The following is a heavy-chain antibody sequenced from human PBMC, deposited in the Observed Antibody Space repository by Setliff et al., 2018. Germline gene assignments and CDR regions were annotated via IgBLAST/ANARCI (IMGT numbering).Heavy chain of an antibody. V-gene: IGHV1-2*02. Sequence: ASVKVSCKASGYTFTAYYMHWVRQAPGQGPEWMGWINPDSGATNFAQKFQGRVTMTRDTSTTTAYMDLNSLRSDDTAVYYCARDEVNCSGSKCYSGFDSWGQGTLVTVSS. CDR1: GYTFTAYY. CDR2: INPDSGAT. J-gene: IGHJ4*02. CDR3: ARDEVNCSGSKCYSGFDS. D-gene: IGHD2-15*01.